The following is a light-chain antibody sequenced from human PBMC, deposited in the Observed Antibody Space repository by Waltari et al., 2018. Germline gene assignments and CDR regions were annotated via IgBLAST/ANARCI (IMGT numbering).Light chain of an antibody. CDR1: SSDVGGYNY. J-gene: IGLJ1*01. Sequence: QSALTQPASVSGSPGQSITISCTGTSSDVGGYNYVSWYQQHPGKAPKLMIYDVINRPSGVSNRFSGSKAGNTASLTISGLQADDEADYYCSSYTSSSTLVFGTGTKVTVL. CDR2: DVI. V-gene: IGLV2-14*03. CDR3: SSYTSSSTLV.